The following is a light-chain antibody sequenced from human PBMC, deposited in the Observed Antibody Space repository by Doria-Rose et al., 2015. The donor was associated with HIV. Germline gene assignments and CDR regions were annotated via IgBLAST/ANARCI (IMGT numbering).Light chain of an antibody. V-gene: IGKV3-20*01. Sequence: TQSPGTLSLSPGERATLSCRASQSFSSTYLAWYQQKPGQAPSLLIYDRSTRATGIPDRFSASGSGTDFTLTINSLEPEDFALYYCHQYGTSWTFGQGTKVEI. CDR3: HQYGTSWT. J-gene: IGKJ1*01. CDR1: QSFSSTY. CDR2: DRS.